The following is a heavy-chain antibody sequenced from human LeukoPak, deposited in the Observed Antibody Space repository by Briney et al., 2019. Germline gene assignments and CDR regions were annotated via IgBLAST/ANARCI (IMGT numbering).Heavy chain of an antibody. J-gene: IGHJ4*02. D-gene: IGHD3-10*01. V-gene: IGHV4-39*02. Sequence: SETLSLTCTVSGVSISGLTYLWGWVRQSPGKGLEWVATISNSGSTYYSPSLQSRVTISLDTSKNHFSLRLTSVTAADTAVYYCARGYYNGKNRPLNWGQGTLVTVSS. CDR3: ARGYYNGKNRPLN. CDR1: GVSISGLTYL. CDR2: ISNSGST.